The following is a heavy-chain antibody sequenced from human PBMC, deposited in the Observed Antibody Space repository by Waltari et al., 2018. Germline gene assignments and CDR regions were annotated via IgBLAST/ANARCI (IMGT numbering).Heavy chain of an antibody. V-gene: IGHV3-7*01. CDR2: IKQDRSEK. CDR1: GFTFSSYW. CDR3: ARYFGSGSYYPY. Sequence: EVQLVESGGGFVPPGGSLRLPCAASGFTFSSYWMSWGRQAPGKGLEWMANIKQDRSEKYYVDSVKGRFTISRDNAQNSLYLQMNILRAEDTAVYYCARYFGSGSYYPYWGQGTLVTVSS. D-gene: IGHD3-10*01. J-gene: IGHJ4*02.